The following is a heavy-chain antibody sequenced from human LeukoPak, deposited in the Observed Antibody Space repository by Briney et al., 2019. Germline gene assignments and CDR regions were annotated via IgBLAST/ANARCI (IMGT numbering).Heavy chain of an antibody. D-gene: IGHD6-19*01. CDR1: GYTFIGYY. CDR3: VRESRLVAGTFYFDY. J-gene: IGHJ4*02. Sequence: GASVKVSCKASGYTFIGYYMHWVRQAPRQGLGWMGWTNLYGGRINYAQKFQGRVTMTRDTSISTAYMELSRLRSDDTAVYYCVRESRLVAGTFYFDYWGQGSLVTVSS. CDR2: TNLYGGRI. V-gene: IGHV1-2*02.